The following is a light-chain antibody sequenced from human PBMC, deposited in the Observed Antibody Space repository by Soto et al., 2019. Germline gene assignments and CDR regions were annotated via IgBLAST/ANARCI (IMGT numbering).Light chain of an antibody. J-gene: IGKJ1*01. CDR2: GAS. Sequence: EIVLTQSPGTLSLSPGKRVTLSCRASRSISSTYLAWYQQKPGQAPRLLIYGASSRATGIPDRFSGSGSGTDFTLTISRLEPEDFAVYYCQQYDSPPRTFGQGTKVEVQ. CDR1: RSISSTY. CDR3: QQYDSPPRT. V-gene: IGKV3-20*01.